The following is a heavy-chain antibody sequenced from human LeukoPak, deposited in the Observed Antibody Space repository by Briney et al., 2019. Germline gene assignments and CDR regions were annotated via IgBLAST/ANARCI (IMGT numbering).Heavy chain of an antibody. D-gene: IGHD6-19*01. CDR3: ARNDEGSGEYIVDY. Sequence: PGGSLRLSCAASGFTFSSYAMSWVRQAPGKGLEWVSAISGSGGSTYYADSVKGRFTISRDNSKNTLYLQMNSLRAEDTAVYYCARNDEGSGEYIVDYWGQGTLVTVSS. CDR2: ISGSGGST. J-gene: IGHJ4*02. CDR1: GFTFSSYA. V-gene: IGHV3-23*01.